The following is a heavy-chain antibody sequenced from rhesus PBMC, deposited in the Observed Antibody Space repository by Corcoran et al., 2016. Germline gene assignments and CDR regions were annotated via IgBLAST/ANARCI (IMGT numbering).Heavy chain of an antibody. Sequence: EVQLVESGGGLVQPGGSLRLSCAASGFTSSSYAMTWVRQDPGKGLEWVSYIIYSGKPIYYADSVKGRVTISRDNAKNSLSLKMSSLRAEDTAVYYCTRLVGSGDYWGQGVLVTVSS. CDR3: TRLVGSGDY. CDR1: GFTSSSYA. V-gene: IGHV3-136*01. CDR2: IIYSGKPI. J-gene: IGHJ4*01. D-gene: IGHD2-39*02.